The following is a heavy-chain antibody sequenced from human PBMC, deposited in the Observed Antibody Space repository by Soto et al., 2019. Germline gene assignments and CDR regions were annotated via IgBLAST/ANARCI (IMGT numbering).Heavy chain of an antibody. CDR3: TRESLSSSWSGYYYYYMDV. Sequence: GGSLRLSCTASGFTFGDYAMSWFRQAPGKGLEWVGFIRSKAYGGTTEYAASVKGRFTISRDDSKSIAYLQMNSLKTEDTAVYYCTRESLSSSWSGYYYYYMDVWGKGTTVTVSS. D-gene: IGHD6-13*01. CDR1: GFTFGDYA. V-gene: IGHV3-49*03. J-gene: IGHJ6*03. CDR2: IRSKAYGGTT.